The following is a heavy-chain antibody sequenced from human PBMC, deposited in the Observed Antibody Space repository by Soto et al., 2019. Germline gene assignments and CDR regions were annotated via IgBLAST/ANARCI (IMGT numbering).Heavy chain of an antibody. V-gene: IGHV1-18*01. Sequence: GASVKVSCKASGYAFTSYDFSWVRQAPGQGLEWMGWISGYNGNTNYAQKLQGRVTMTTDTSTSTAYLELRSLRSDDTAVYYCARHYNVGDTVMFDYWGQGTLVTVSS. J-gene: IGHJ4*02. D-gene: IGHD5-18*01. CDR1: GYAFTSYD. CDR3: ARHYNVGDTVMFDY. CDR2: ISGYNGNT.